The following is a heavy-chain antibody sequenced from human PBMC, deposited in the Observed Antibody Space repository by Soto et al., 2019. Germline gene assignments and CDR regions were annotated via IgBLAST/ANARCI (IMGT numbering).Heavy chain of an antibody. CDR2: IWYDGSNK. J-gene: IGHJ6*02. CDR3: ARCGHFGGPDYYYYYGMDV. D-gene: IGHD3-10*01. Sequence: GGSLRLSCAASGFTFSSYGMHWVRQAPGKGLEWVAVIWYDGSNKYYADSVKGRFTISRDNSKNTLYLQMNSLRAEDTAVYYCARCGHFGGPDYYYYYGMDVWGQGTTVTVSS. CDR1: GFTFSSYG. V-gene: IGHV3-33*01.